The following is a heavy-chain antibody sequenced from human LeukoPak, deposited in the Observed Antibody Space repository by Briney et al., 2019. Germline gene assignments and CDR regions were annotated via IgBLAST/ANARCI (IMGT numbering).Heavy chain of an antibody. J-gene: IGHJ3*02. Sequence: SETLSLTCTVSGGSISSYYRSWIRQSPGKGLEWIGYIYYSGSTNYNPSLKSRVTMSVDTSKNQFSLKLSSVTAADTALYYCATSTYYYGSGNYYSYAFDIWGQGTMVTVSS. CDR2: IYYSGST. CDR1: GGSISSYY. V-gene: IGHV4-59*01. D-gene: IGHD3-10*01. CDR3: ATSTYYYGSGNYYSYAFDI.